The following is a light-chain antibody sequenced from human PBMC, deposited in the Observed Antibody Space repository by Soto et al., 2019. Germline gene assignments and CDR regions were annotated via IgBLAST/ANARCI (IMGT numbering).Light chain of an antibody. V-gene: IGLV1-40*01. CDR1: SSNIGAGYD. Sequence: VLTQPPSVSGAPGQRVTISFTGSSSNIGAGYDVHWYQQLPGTAPKLLIYGNSNRPSGVPDRFSGSKSGTSASLAITGLQAEDEADYYCQSYDSSLSGWVFGTGTKVTVL. J-gene: IGLJ1*01. CDR3: QSYDSSLSGWV. CDR2: GNS.